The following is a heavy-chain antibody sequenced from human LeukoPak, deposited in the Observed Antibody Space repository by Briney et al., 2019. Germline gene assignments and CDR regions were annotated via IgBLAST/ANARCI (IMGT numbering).Heavy chain of an antibody. CDR1: GFTFSSYS. J-gene: IGHJ1*01. D-gene: IGHD3-10*01. V-gene: IGHV3-21*01. Sequence: GGSLRLSCAASGFTFSSYSMNWVRQAPGKGLEWVSSISSSSSYIYYADSVKGRFTISRDNAKNSLYLQMNSLRAEDTAVYYCAKDAVLWFGELIPPSHWGQGTLVTVSS. CDR3: AKDAVLWFGELIPPSH. CDR2: ISSSSSYI.